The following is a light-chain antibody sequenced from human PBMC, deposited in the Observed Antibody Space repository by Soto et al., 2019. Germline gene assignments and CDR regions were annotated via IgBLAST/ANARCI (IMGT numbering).Light chain of an antibody. CDR2: FAS. CDR1: QSVSNN. Sequence: EIVMTQSPATLSVSPGERATLSCRASQSVSNNLAWYQQKPGQAPRLLIYFASTRATGIPARFSGSGSGREFTLTISSLQSEDFAVYYCQQYNNWPLTFGGGTKVEIK. V-gene: IGKV3-15*01. CDR3: QQYNNWPLT. J-gene: IGKJ4*01.